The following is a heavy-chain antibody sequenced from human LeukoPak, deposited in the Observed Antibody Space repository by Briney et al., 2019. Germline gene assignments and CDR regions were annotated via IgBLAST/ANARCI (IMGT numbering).Heavy chain of an antibody. CDR2: MKQDGSEK. CDR3: ARDRGDYVWGSYRPYYFDY. V-gene: IGHV3-7*01. J-gene: IGHJ4*02. Sequence: GGSLRLSCAASGFTFSSYWMSWVRQAPGKGLEWVANMKQDGSEKYYVDSVKGRFTISRDNAKNSLYLQMNSLRAEDTAVYYCARDRGDYVWGSYRPYYFDYWGQGTLVTVSS. CDR1: GFTFSSYW. D-gene: IGHD3-16*02.